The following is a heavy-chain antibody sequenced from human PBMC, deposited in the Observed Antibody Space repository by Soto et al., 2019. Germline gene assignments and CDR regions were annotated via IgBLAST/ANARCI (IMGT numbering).Heavy chain of an antibody. J-gene: IGHJ6*02. CDR2: SYWNDDR. CDR3: IYRRASWDYHGLDV. V-gene: IGHV2-5*01. Sequence: QFTLKESGPTVVKPTETLTLTCTFSGFSLTTGGVGVGWIRQPPGRSPEWLAVSYWNDDRRRSPSLEHRLTITKDTSKNQMVLTMTNMDPVDTATYYCIYRRASWDYHGLDVWGQGIRVTVSS. CDR1: GFSLTTGGVG. D-gene: IGHD1-26*01.